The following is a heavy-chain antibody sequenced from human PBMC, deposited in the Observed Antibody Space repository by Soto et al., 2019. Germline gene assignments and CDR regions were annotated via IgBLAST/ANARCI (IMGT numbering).Heavy chain of an antibody. D-gene: IGHD3-22*01. V-gene: IGHV3-23*01. CDR1: GFTFSSFA. CDR3: AKGPSSGYSLHYYYGMDV. CDR2: ISGGGGST. Sequence: EVQLLESGGGLAQPGGSLRLSCAASGFTFSSFAMNWVRQAPGKGLEWVSAISGGGGSTYYADSVKGRFTVSRDNSKKTLFLQMNSLRAEDTAVYYCAKGPSSGYSLHYYYGMDVWGQGTTVTVSS. J-gene: IGHJ6*02.